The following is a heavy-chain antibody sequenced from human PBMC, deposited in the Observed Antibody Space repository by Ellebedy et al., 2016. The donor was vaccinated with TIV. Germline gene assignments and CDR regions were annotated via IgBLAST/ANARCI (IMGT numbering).Heavy chain of an antibody. D-gene: IGHD4-17*01. CDR3: ATDGSYGDYLSPAHAFVF. V-gene: IGHV3-7*01. CDR1: GFSFSSYW. J-gene: IGHJ3*01. Sequence: GESLKISCAASGFSFSSYWMSWVRQAPGKGLEWVANIRVDGNEKYYVDSVKGRFTISRDNAKNSLYLQMNSLRAEYTALYYCATDGSYGDYLSPAHAFVFWGQGTMVTVSS. CDR2: IRVDGNEK.